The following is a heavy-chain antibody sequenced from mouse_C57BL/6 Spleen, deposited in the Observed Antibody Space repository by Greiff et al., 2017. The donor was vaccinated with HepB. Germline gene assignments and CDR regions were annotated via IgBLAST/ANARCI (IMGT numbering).Heavy chain of an antibody. CDR1: GFNIKDYY. CDR3: TTDGNFVGFAY. CDR2: IDPEDGDT. Sequence: EVQLQQSGAELVRPGASVKLSCTASGFNIKDYYMHWVKQRPEQGLEWIGRIDPEDGDTEYAPKFQGKATMTADTSSNTAYLQRSSLTSEDTAVYYCTTDGNFVGFAYWGQGTLVTVSA. V-gene: IGHV14-1*01. D-gene: IGHD2-1*01. J-gene: IGHJ3*01.